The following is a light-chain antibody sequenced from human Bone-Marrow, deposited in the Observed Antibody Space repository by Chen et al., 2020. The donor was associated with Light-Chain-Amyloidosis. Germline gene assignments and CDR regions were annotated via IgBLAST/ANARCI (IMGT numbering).Light chain of an antibody. CDR3: AAGGGSRSGYV. J-gene: IGLJ1*01. CDR1: SSNIGINS. V-gene: IGLV1-47*01. CDR2: RNN. Sequence: QSVLTQPPSASGTPGQRVTISCSGASSNIGINSVYWYQHFPGAAPNLLIHRNNQRPSGVPIPLAAAKAGPSAGQAISGRRSEAVADYYGAAGGGSRSGYVFRPRTKILVL.